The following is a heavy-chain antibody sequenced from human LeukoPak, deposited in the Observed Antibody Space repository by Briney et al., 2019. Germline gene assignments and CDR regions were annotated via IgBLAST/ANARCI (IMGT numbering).Heavy chain of an antibody. D-gene: IGHD6-6*01. J-gene: IGHJ4*02. Sequence: SQTLSLTCTVSGGSISSGGYYWSWIRQPPGKGLEWIGYIYHNGGTYYNPSLKSRVSISVDRSKTQFSLKLFSVTAADTAVYYCAREGQLVIDYWGQGTLVTVSS. CDR1: GGSISSGGYY. CDR3: AREGQLVIDY. CDR2: IYHNGGT. V-gene: IGHV4-30-2*01.